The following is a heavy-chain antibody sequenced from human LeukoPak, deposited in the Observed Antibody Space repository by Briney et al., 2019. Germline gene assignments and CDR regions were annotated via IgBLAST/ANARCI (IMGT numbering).Heavy chain of an antibody. V-gene: IGHV1-2*06. CDR1: GYTFTGYY. CDR2: INPNSGGT. D-gene: IGHD4-23*01. J-gene: IGHJ4*02. CDR3: AQVSDYGGYFDY. Sequence: ASVKVSCKASGYTFTGYYMHWVRQAPGQGLEWMGRINPNSGGTNYAQKFQGRVTMTRDTSISTAYMELSRLRSVDTAVYYCAQVSDYGGYFDYWGQGTLVTVS.